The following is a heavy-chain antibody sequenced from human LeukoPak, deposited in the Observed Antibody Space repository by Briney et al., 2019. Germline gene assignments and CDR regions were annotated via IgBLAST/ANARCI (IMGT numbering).Heavy chain of an antibody. V-gene: IGHV1-69*13. CDR2: IIPIFGTA. D-gene: IGHD2-2*01. CDR3: ARARGYCSSTSCYSRDAFDI. J-gene: IGHJ3*02. CDR1: GGTFSSYA. Sequence: GASVKASCKASGGTFSSYAISWVRQAPGQGLEWMGGIIPIFGTANYAQKFQGRVTITADESTSTAYMELSSLRSEDTAVYYCARARGYCSSTSCYSRDAFDIWGQGTMVTVSS.